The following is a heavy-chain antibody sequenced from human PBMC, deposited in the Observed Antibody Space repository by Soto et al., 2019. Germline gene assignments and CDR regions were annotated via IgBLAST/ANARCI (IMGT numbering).Heavy chain of an antibody. CDR2: VYFNGKT. CDR1: GVSISDTSYY. CDR3: ARQASY. V-gene: IGHV4-39*01. Sequence: QLHLQESGPGLVKPSETLSLTCNVSGVSISDTSYYWGWIRQPPGKGLEWIGTVYFNGKTFYNPSLKSRLTISVDRSKNQISLRLTSVTAADTAVYYCARQASYWGQGTLVAVSS. J-gene: IGHJ4*02.